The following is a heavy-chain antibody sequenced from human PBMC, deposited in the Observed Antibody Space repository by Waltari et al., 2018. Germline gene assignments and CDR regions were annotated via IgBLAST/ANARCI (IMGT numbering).Heavy chain of an antibody. D-gene: IGHD2-2*01. CDR1: GCGFSSDL. Sequence: EVQLVESGGGLVKPGRSLRLSCVCSGCGFSSDLSHLFRRPPGKGLRWISYISLDSAYIYNADSVNGRFTVSRDNAKNSVYLHIHSLRVDDTALYFGARETVMRAEYELLHRDMDDWGQGALVTVSS. CDR3: ARETVMRAEYELLHRDMDD. V-gene: IGHV3-21*06. J-gene: IGHJ4*02. CDR2: ISLDSAYI.